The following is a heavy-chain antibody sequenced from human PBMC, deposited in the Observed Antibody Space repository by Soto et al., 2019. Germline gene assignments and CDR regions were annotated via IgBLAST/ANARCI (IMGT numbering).Heavy chain of an antibody. D-gene: IGHD3-9*01. CDR3: ARQSHYDILENPIWFDP. Sequence: SXTLSLPCTVSGGSLSNYYWIWIVQSPGKGLEWIGYVYYTGSTNYNPSLKSRVALSVDTSKNQFSLRLSSVTAAETAVYYCARQSHYDILENPIWFDPWGQGALVTVSS. J-gene: IGHJ5*02. CDR1: GGSLSNYY. V-gene: IGHV4-59*08. CDR2: VYYTGST.